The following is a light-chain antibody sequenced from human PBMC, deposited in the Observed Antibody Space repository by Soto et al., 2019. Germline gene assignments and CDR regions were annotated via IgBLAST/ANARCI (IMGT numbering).Light chain of an antibody. V-gene: IGKV1-5*01. CDR3: QHLNSYPLT. CDR1: ESIDSW. Sequence: DIQMTQSPSTLSASVGDRVTITCRASESIDSWLAWHQQKPGRAPKLLIYDASTLKSGVPSRFSGSGSGTEFSLTISNLQPEDFATYYCQHLNSYPLTFGGGTKVDI. CDR2: DAS. J-gene: IGKJ4*01.